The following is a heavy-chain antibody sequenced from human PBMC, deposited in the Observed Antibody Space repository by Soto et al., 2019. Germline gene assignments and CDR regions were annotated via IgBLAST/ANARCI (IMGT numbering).Heavy chain of an antibody. CDR3: ARGNIAAALVY. V-gene: IGHV4-39*01. CDR1: GGSISSSFYY. Sequence: SETLSLTCTFSGGSISSSFYYWGWIRQPPGKGLEWIGSIYYSGSTYYNPSLKSRVTISVDTSKNQFSLKLSSVTAADTAVYYCARGNIAAALVYWGQGTLVTVSS. D-gene: IGHD6-13*01. J-gene: IGHJ4*02. CDR2: IYYSGST.